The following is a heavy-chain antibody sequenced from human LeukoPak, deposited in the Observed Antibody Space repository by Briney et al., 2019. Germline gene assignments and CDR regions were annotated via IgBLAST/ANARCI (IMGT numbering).Heavy chain of an antibody. Sequence: PSETLSLTCTVSGSSISSTYYYWSWIRQPAGRGLEWIGRIYTSGNTNYNPSLKSRVTISVDMSENQFSLRLSSVTAADTAVYYCARDGTSGSYPGGFDYWGQGTLVTVSS. CDR3: ARDGTSGSYPGGFDY. J-gene: IGHJ4*02. CDR1: GSSISSTYYY. V-gene: IGHV4-61*02. D-gene: IGHD1-26*01. CDR2: IYTSGNT.